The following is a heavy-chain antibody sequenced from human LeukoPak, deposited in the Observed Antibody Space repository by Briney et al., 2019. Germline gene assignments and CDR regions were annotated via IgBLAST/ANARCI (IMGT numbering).Heavy chain of an antibody. CDR3: ARGRYGGNPVSGY. J-gene: IGHJ4*02. CDR1: GYTFTGYY. D-gene: IGHD4-23*01. Sequence: GASVKVSCKASGYTFTGYYMHWVRQAPGQGLEWMGWMNPNSGNTGYAQKFQGRVTMTRNTSISTAYMELSSLRSEDTAVYYCARGRYGGNPVSGYWGQGTLVTVSS. V-gene: IGHV1-8*02. CDR2: MNPNSGNT.